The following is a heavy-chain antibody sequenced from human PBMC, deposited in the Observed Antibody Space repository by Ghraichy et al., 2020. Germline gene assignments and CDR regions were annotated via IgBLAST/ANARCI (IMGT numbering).Heavy chain of an antibody. Sequence: SETLSLTCAVYVGSFSGYYWSWIRQPPGKGLEWIGEINHSGSTNYNPSLKSRVTISVDTSKNQFSLKLSSVTAADTAVYYCARSIAPRITSVGVVVARREDVDYWGQGTLVTVSS. CDR3: ARSIAPRITSVGVVVARREDVDY. CDR1: VGSFSGYY. CDR2: INHSGST. V-gene: IGHV4-34*01. J-gene: IGHJ4*02. D-gene: IGHD3-3*01.